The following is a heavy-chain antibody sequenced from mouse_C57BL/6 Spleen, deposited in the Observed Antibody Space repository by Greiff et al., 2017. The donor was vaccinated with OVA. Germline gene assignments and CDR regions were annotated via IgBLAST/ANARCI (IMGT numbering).Heavy chain of an antibody. J-gene: IGHJ2*01. CDR2: IYPNSGGT. CDR3: ARSIGTKYYFDY. V-gene: IGHV1-72*01. CDR1: GYTFTSYW. Sequence: QVQLQQPGAELVKPGASVKLSCKASGYTFTSYWMHWVKQRPGRGLEWIGRIYPNSGGTKYNEKFKSKATLTVDKPSSTAYLQLSSLTSEDSAVYYCARSIGTKYYFDYWGQGTTLTVSS. D-gene: IGHD4-1*02.